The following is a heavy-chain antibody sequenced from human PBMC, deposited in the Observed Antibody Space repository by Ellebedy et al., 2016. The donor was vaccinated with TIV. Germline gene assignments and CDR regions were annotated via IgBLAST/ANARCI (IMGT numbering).Heavy chain of an antibody. J-gene: IGHJ4*02. D-gene: IGHD1-20*01. CDR1: GFDFSTYG. CDR2: FSGSGGST. Sequence: GESLKIPXAASGFDFSTYGTSWVRQAPGKGLEWVSAFSGSGGSTYYADSVKGRFTISRDNSKNTLYLQMNSLRAEDTAIYFCAKTYNWNYFDYWGQGTLVTVSS. CDR3: AKTYNWNYFDY. V-gene: IGHV3-23*01.